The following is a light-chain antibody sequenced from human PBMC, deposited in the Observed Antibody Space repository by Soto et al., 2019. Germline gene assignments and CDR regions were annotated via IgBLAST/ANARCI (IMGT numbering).Light chain of an antibody. CDR2: GVS. CDR1: QSVSSY. Sequence: EIVLTQSPDTLSLSPGERATLSCRAGQSVSSYLAWYQQKPGQAPRLLIYGVSYRATGIPDGFSGSGSGTDFTLIISRLEPEDFAVYYCQQYGTSPFTFGPGTKVDLK. CDR3: QQYGTSPFT. V-gene: IGKV3-20*01. J-gene: IGKJ3*01.